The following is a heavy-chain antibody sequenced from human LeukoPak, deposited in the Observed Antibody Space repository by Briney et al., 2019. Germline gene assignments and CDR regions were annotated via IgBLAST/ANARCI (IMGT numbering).Heavy chain of an antibody. CDR1: GFTFSSYA. V-gene: IGHV3-30-3*01. D-gene: IGHD3-3*01. J-gene: IGHJ5*02. CDR3: ARVPSYYDYRFDP. Sequence: GGSLRLSCAASGFTFSSYAMHWVRQAPGKGLEWVAVISYDGSSKYYADSVKGRFTISRDNSKNTLYLQMNSLRAEDTAVYYCARVPSYYDYRFDPWGQGTLVTVSS. CDR2: ISYDGSSK.